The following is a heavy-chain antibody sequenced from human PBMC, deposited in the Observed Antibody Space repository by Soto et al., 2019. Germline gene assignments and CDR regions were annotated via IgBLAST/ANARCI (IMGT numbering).Heavy chain of an antibody. J-gene: IGHJ6*02. D-gene: IGHD2-2*01. Sequence: ASVKVSCKASGGTFSSYAISWVRQAPGQGLEWMGGIIPIFGTANYAQKFQGRVTITADESTSTAYMELSSLRSEDTAVYYCASPIVVVPAASLYYYGMDAWGQGTTVTVSS. CDR3: ASPIVVVPAASLYYYGMDA. CDR1: GGTFSSYA. CDR2: IIPIFGTA. V-gene: IGHV1-69*13.